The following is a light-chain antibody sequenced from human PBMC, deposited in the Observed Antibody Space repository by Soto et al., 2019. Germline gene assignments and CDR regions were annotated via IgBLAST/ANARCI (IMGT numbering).Light chain of an antibody. J-gene: IGKJ1*01. Sequence: IVLTQSPGSLSFSPGERATLSCRASQSVSSSYLVWHQQKPGQAPRLLIYAASRRATGIPDRFSGSGSGTDSTLTISRLEPEDFAVYYCQQYGRSPWTFGQGSRVDIX. CDR3: QQYGRSPWT. CDR2: AAS. V-gene: IGKV3-20*01. CDR1: QSVSSSY.